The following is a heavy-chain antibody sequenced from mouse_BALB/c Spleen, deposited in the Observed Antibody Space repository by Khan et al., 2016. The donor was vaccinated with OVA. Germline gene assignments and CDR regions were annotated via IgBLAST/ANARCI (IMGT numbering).Heavy chain of an antibody. J-gene: IGHJ1*01. CDR2: IWTGGGT. V-gene: IGHV2-9-2*01. CDR3: VRRCNYYGSFYWYFDV. D-gene: IGHD1-1*01. CDR1: GFSLNNYD. Sequence: VQLQESGPGLVAPSQSLSITCTVSGFSLNNYDISWVRQPPGEGLEWLGVIWTGGGTNYNSAFMSRMSISKDNSKSQVFLKMNSLQSDDTAIYYCVRRCNYYGSFYWYFDVWGAGTTVTVSS.